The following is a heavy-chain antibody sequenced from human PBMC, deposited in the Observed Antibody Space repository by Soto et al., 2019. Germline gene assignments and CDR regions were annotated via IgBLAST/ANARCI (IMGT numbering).Heavy chain of an antibody. CDR2: ISAYNGNT. Sequence: ASVKVSCKASGYTFTSYGISWVRQAPGQGLEWMGWISAYNGNTNYAQKLQGRVTMTTDTSASTAYMELRSLRSDDTAVYYCARDGPDMGGYYYYGMYVWGQGTTVTVSS. J-gene: IGHJ6*02. V-gene: IGHV1-18*04. CDR3: ARDGPDMGGYYYYGMYV. CDR1: GYTFTSYG. D-gene: IGHD2-15*01.